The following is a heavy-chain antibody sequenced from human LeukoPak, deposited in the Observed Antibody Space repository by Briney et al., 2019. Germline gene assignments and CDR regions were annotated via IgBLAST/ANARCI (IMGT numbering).Heavy chain of an antibody. CDR1: GFTFSSYA. D-gene: IGHD4-23*01. V-gene: IGHV3-23*01. J-gene: IGHJ4*02. Sequence: GGSLRLPCAASGFTFSSYAMSWVRQAPGKGLEWVSAISGSGGSTYYADSVKGRFTISRDNSKNTLYLQMNSLRAEDTAVYYCAKDLSYGGNSYYFDYWGQGTLVTVSS. CDR2: ISGSGGST. CDR3: AKDLSYGGNSYYFDY.